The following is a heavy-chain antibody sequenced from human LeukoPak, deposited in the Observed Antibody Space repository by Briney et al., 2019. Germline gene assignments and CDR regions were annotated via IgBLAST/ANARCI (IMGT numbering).Heavy chain of an antibody. J-gene: IGHJ6*03. CDR3: ARHGYGSGTPHYYYFMDV. V-gene: IGHV4-39*01. D-gene: IGHD3-10*01. CDR2: IYYSGPGNYNPT. Sequence: PSETLSLTCSVSGGSISTFDYYWAWIRPPPGKGLEWIGNIYYSGPGNYNPTYYSPSLRIRATISVDTSRNQFSLRLSSVTAADTALYYCARHGYGSGTPHYYYFMDVWGKGTTVTVSS. CDR1: GGSISTFDYY.